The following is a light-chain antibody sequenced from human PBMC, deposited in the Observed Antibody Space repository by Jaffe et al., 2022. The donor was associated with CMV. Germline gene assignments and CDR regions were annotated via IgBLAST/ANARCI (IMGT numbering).Light chain of an antibody. Sequence: DIQMTQSPSSLSASVGDRVTITCRASQSIITYLNWYQEKPGKAPKLLIYGASSLQSGVPSRFRGSGSGTDFTLTISSLQPEDFATYYCQHSYNTPRTFGQGTKVEIK. CDR1: QSIITY. CDR2: GAS. CDR3: QHSYNTPRT. J-gene: IGKJ2*01. V-gene: IGKV1-39*01.